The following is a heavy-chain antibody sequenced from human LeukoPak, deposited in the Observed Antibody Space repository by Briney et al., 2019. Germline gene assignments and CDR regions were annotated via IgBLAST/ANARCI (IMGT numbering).Heavy chain of an antibody. D-gene: IGHD2-15*01. J-gene: IGHJ6*02. Sequence: GGSLRLSCAASGFTFSSYWLHWVRQAPGKGLVWVSHINTDGSGTSYADSMKGRFTISRDNAKNTLYLQMNGLRAEDTAVYYCARVGYCSGGFCYYYYYGMDVWGQGTTVTVSS. CDR2: INTDGSGT. V-gene: IGHV3-74*01. CDR3: ARVGYCSGGFCYYYYYGMDV. CDR1: GFTFSSYW.